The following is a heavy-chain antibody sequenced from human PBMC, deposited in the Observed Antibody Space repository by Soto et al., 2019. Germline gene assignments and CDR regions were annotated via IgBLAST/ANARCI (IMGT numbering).Heavy chain of an antibody. Sequence: GASVKVSCKTSGYTFTSLASNWVRQATGQGLEWLGWMSPNSGNTAYAQKFQGRVTMTRDTSMSTVYMELSSLKSEDTAVYYCARGIEAGFDYWGQGTRVTISS. J-gene: IGHJ4*02. CDR3: ARGIEAGFDY. D-gene: IGHD6-13*01. CDR1: GYTFTSLA. CDR2: MSPNSGNT. V-gene: IGHV1-8*01.